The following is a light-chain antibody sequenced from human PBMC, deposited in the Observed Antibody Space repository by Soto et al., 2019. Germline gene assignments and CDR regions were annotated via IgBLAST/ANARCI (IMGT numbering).Light chain of an antibody. CDR3: QHRSNWPWT. CDR2: DAS. CDR1: QSVSSY. V-gene: IGKV3-11*01. Sequence: GERVTLSCRASQSVSSYLTWYQQKPGQAPRLLIYDASTRVTGIPARFSGSGSGTDFTLTISSLEPEDFAVYYCQHRSNWPWTFGQGTKV. J-gene: IGKJ1*01.